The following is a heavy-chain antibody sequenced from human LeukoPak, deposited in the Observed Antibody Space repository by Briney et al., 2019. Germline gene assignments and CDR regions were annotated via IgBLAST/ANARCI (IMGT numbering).Heavy chain of an antibody. CDR3: ARRRLGAARPLDY. J-gene: IGHJ4*02. CDR1: GGSFSGYY. Sequence: SETLSLTCAVYGGSFSGYYWSWIRQPPGKGLEWIGEINHSGSTNYNPSLKSRVTKSVDTSKNQFSLKLSSVTAADTAVYCCARRRLGAARPLDYWGQGTLVTVSS. V-gene: IGHV4-34*01. D-gene: IGHD6-6*01. CDR2: INHSGST.